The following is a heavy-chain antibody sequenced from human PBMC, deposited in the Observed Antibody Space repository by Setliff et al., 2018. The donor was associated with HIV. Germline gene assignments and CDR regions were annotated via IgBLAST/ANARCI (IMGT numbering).Heavy chain of an antibody. D-gene: IGHD3-9*01. CDR2: IYRSGST. J-gene: IGHJ6*03. V-gene: IGHV4-39*07. CDR3: ARGHDNKYYYFYYMDV. Sequence: SETLSLTCTVSGGSISSSSHHWSWIRQTPGKGLEWIGEIYRSGSTNYNPSLKSRVTISLDTSKNQFSLNLRSVTAADTAVYYCARGHDNKYYYFYYMDVWGKGTTVTVSS. CDR1: GGSISSSSHH.